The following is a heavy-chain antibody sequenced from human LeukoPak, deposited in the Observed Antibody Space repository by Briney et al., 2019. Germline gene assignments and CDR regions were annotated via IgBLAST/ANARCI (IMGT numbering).Heavy chain of an antibody. J-gene: IGHJ1*01. Sequence: GASVTVSRTASGYTFTSYDMHWVRQAPGQGLEWMGIINPSGGSTSYAQIFQGRVTMTRDTSTSTVYMGLSSLRSEDTAVYYCARGGSSWYRGSFQHWGQGTLVTVSS. CDR1: GYTFTSYD. D-gene: IGHD6-13*01. CDR3: ARGGSSWYRGSFQH. V-gene: IGHV1-46*01. CDR2: INPSGGST.